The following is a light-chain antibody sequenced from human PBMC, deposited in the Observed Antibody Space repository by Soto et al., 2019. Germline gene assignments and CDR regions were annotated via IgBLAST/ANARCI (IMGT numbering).Light chain of an antibody. J-gene: IGKJ4*01. V-gene: IGKV3-11*01. CDR3: QQHINWPLT. Sequence: EIVLTQSPATLSLSPGERATLSCRASQTVSSSLAWYQQKPGQAPRLLTYEASNRGTGIPARFSGSGSGADFTLTNSSLEPEDFALYYCQQHINWPLTFGGGTKVEIK. CDR1: QTVSSS. CDR2: EAS.